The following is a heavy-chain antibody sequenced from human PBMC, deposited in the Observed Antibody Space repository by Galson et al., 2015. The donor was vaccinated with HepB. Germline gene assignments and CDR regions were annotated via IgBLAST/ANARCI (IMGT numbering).Heavy chain of an antibody. V-gene: IGHV1-3*01. CDR3: AREYSSQNYYYYGMDV. Sequence: SVKVSCKASGYTFTSYAMHWVRQAPGQRLEWMGWINAGNGNTKYSQKFQGRVTITRDTSASTAYMELSSLRSEDTAVYYCAREYSSQNYYYYGMDVWGQGTTVTVSS. CDR1: GYTFTSYA. D-gene: IGHD5-18*01. CDR2: INAGNGNT. J-gene: IGHJ6*02.